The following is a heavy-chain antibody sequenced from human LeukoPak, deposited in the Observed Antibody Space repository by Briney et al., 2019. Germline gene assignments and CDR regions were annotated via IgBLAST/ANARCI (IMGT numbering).Heavy chain of an antibody. CDR1: GGSISSGSYY. D-gene: IGHD4-17*01. Sequence: SQTLSLTCTVSGGSISSGSYYWSWIRQPAGKGLEWIGRIYTSGSTNYNPSLKSRVTISVDTSKNQFSLKLSSVTAADTAVYYCARDQAYGDYVDYWGQGTLVTVPS. V-gene: IGHV4-61*02. J-gene: IGHJ4*02. CDR3: ARDQAYGDYVDY. CDR2: IYTSGST.